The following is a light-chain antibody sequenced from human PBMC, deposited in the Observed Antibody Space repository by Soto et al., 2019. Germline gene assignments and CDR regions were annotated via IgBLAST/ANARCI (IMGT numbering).Light chain of an antibody. Sequence: ALTQPASVSGSPGQSITISCTGTSSDIGGYNYVSWYQQHPGKAPKLMIYEVSSRPSGVSNRFSGSKSGNTASLTISGLQAEDEADYFCGSYTSTSTLYVFGSGTKVTVL. J-gene: IGLJ1*01. CDR3: GSYTSTSTLYV. V-gene: IGLV2-14*01. CDR2: EVS. CDR1: SSDIGGYNY.